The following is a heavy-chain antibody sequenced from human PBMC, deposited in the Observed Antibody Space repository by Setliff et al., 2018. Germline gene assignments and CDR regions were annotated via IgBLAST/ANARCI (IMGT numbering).Heavy chain of an antibody. CDR1: GYTFTDDY. Sequence: GASVKVSCKASGYTFTDDYMYWVKQAPGKGLEWMGWMNPNNDDTGSAHKFQDRVTMTVNRAISTAYLELSSLRSEDTAVYYCARGAPGRYCSGGSCSYFDYWGQGILVTVSS. CDR2: MNPNNDDT. D-gene: IGHD2-15*01. J-gene: IGHJ4*02. V-gene: IGHV1-8*02. CDR3: ARGAPGRYCSGGSCSYFDY.